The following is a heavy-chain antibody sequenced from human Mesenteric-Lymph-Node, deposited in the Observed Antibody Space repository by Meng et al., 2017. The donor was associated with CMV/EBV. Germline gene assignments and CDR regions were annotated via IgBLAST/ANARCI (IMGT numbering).Heavy chain of an antibody. CDR2: MSGSTGYT. D-gene: IGHD1-1*01. V-gene: IGHV1-18*01. CDR3: ARGRPNWSGVLDY. Sequence: VQRVQCGAGVEGPGAPVLVSCRSLGYSVTSYGINWVQQAPGQGREWMGWMSGSTGYTSRAQKFQDRVTMTTDISTSTDYLAMTILTSNDTVVYYCARGRPNWSGVLDYWGQGTLVTVSS. J-gene: IGHJ4*02. CDR1: GYSVTSYG.